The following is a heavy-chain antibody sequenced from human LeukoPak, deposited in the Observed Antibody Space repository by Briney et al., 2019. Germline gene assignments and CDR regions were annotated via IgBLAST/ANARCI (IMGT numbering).Heavy chain of an antibody. D-gene: IGHD5-12*01. CDR3: ARSGYSGYDFDY. V-gene: IGHV4-59*08. Sequence: PSETLSLTCTVSGGSISRYYWSWVRQPPGKGLEWIGYVSYSGSTDYNPSLKSRVTISVDTSKNQFSLKLSSVTAADTAVYYCARSGYSGYDFDYWGQGTLVIVSS. J-gene: IGHJ4*02. CDR2: VSYSGST. CDR1: GGSISRYY.